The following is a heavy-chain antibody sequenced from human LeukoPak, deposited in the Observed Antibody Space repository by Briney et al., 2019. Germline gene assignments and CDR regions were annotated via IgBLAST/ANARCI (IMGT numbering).Heavy chain of an antibody. Sequence: GRSLRLSCAASGFTVSTFGMHWVRQAPGKGLEWVTMISHDGSEKYYVDSVKGRFTISRDNSKNTLYLQMNSLRTEDTAMYYCAKDLYGSGWYDYFDPWGQGTLVTVSS. V-gene: IGHV3-30*18. CDR3: AKDLYGSGWYDYFDP. J-gene: IGHJ5*02. D-gene: IGHD6-19*01. CDR1: GFTVSTFG. CDR2: ISHDGSEK.